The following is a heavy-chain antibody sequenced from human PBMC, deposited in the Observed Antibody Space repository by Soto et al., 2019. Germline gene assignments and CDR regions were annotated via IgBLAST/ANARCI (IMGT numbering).Heavy chain of an antibody. V-gene: IGHV3-13*01. J-gene: IGHJ6*02. D-gene: IGHD3-9*01. CDR2: IGSGGDT. Sequence: EVQLVESGGGLVQPGGSLRLSCAASGFTLSSYDIHWVRQATGEGLAWVSGIGSGGDTHYADSVKGRFIISREDGKNSLYLQRNNLRVGDTVVYYCTRKTPPTGMEVWGQGATVTVSS. CDR1: GFTLSSYD. CDR3: TRKTPPTGMEV.